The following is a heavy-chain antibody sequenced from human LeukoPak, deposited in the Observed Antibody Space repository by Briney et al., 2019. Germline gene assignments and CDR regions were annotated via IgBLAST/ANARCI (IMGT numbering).Heavy chain of an antibody. J-gene: IGHJ4*02. CDR2: ISWNSGSI. CDR1: GFTFDDYA. CDR3: AKALLRGYCSGGSCHPFDY. D-gene: IGHD2-15*01. Sequence: GRSLRLSRAASGFTFDDYAMHWVRQAPGKGLEWVSGISWNSGSIGYADSVKGRFTISRDNAKNSLYLQMNSLRAEDMALYYCAKALLRGYCSGGSCHPFDYWGQGTLVTVSS. V-gene: IGHV3-9*03.